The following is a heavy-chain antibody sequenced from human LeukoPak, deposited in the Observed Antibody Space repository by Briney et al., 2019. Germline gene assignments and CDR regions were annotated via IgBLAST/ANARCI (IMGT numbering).Heavy chain of an antibody. CDR2: INPYSGGT. CDR1: GYIFTDYY. J-gene: IGHJ4*02. CDR3: VRDRYYSGSSSDY. Sequence: ASVKVSCKASGYIFTDYYIHWVRQAPGQGLEWMGWINPYSGGTNYAQNLQGRVTMTSDTSISTAYMEVSRLRSDDTAIYFCVRDRYYSGSSSDYWGQGTLVTVSS. V-gene: IGHV1-2*02. D-gene: IGHD1-26*01.